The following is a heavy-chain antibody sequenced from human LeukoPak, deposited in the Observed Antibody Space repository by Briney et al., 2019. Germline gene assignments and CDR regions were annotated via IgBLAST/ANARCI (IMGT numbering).Heavy chain of an antibody. CDR1: GFTFSSYA. V-gene: IGHV3-23*01. J-gene: IGHJ4*02. CDR3: AKDPDIVVVPAPGY. Sequence: GGSLRLSCAASGFTFSSYAMSWVRQAPGKGLEWVSAISGSGGSAYYADSVKGRFTISRDNSKNTLYLQMNSLRAEDTAVYYCAKDPDIVVVPAPGYWGQGTLVTVSS. D-gene: IGHD2-2*01. CDR2: ISGSGGSA.